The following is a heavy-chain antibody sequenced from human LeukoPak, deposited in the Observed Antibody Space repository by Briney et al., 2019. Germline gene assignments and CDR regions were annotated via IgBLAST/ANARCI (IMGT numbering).Heavy chain of an antibody. Sequence: PSETLSLTCTVSGGSISGYYWSWIRRPPGKGLEWIGYIYYSGSTNYDPSLRSRVTMSLDASKNQFSLKLKSVTAADTAAYYCARAFGYSSSAGILHLWGQGTQVTVSS. CDR1: GGSISGYY. CDR3: ARAFGYSSSAGILHL. J-gene: IGHJ5*02. D-gene: IGHD6-13*01. CDR2: IYYSGST. V-gene: IGHV4-59*01.